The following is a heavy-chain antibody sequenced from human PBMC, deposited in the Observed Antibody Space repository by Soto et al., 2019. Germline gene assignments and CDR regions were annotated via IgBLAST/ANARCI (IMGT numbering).Heavy chain of an antibody. J-gene: IGHJ4*02. D-gene: IGHD6-19*01. CDR2: ISSSSSTI. CDR3: ARVPRGAVAGTGVYS. CDR1: GFTFSSYS. Sequence: EVQLVESGGGLVQPGGSPRLSCAASGFTFSSYSMNWVRQAPGKGLEWVSYISSSSSTIYYADSVKGRFTISRDNAKNSLYLQMNSLRDEDTAVYYCARVPRGAVAGTGVYSWGQGTLVTVSS. V-gene: IGHV3-48*02.